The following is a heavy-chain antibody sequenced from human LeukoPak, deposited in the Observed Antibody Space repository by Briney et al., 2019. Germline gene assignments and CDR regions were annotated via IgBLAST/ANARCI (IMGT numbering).Heavy chain of an antibody. V-gene: IGHV4-59*01. CDR2: MYYDGST. D-gene: IGHD6-13*01. CDR3: ARKGVAMGYSSRRAFDI. CDR1: GDSISGNY. Sequence: PSETLSLTCSVSGDSISGNYWSWRRQPPGKGLEWIGYMYYDGSTNYNPSLKSRFTISVDTSKNQFSLKLSSVTAADTAVYYCARKGVAMGYSSRRAFDIWGQGTMVTVSS. J-gene: IGHJ3*02.